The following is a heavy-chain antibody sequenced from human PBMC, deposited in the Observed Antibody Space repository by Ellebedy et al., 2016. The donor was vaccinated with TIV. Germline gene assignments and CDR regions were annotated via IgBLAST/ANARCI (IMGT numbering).Heavy chain of an antibody. D-gene: IGHD6-19*01. J-gene: IGHJ4*02. CDR2: INSGGDTT. V-gene: IGHV3-23*01. Sequence: GESLKISCAASGFPFNIYDMTWVRQAPGKGLECVSAINSGGDTTYYAGSVKGRFTISRDNSKNTLYLQMNSLRDEDTAVYYCASRSVAGQNFYFDYWGQGTPVTVSS. CDR1: GFPFNIYD. CDR3: ASRSVAGQNFYFDY.